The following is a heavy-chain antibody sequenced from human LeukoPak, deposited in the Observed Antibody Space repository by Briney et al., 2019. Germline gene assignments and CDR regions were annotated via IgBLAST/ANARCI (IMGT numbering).Heavy chain of an antibody. CDR2: FDPEDGET. D-gene: IGHD1-26*01. J-gene: IGHJ4*02. CDR3: ATERGGSYGIDY. Sequence: ASVKVSCKVSGYTLTELSMHWVRQAPGKGLEWMGGFDPEDGETIYAQKFQGRVTMTEDTSTDTAYMELSSLRSEGTAVYYCATERGGSYGIDYWGQGTLVTVSS. CDR1: GYTLTELS. V-gene: IGHV1-24*01.